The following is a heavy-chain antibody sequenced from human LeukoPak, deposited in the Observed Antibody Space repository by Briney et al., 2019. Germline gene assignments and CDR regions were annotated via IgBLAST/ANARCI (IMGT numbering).Heavy chain of an antibody. CDR3: AKAGIVVVPAAILLPDY. D-gene: IGHD2-2*01. V-gene: IGHV3-23*01. Sequence: GGSLRLSCAASRSTFSSYAMTWVRQAPGKGLEWVSAISGSGGSTYYADSVKGRFTISRDNSKNTLYLQMNSLRAEDTAVYYCAKAGIVVVPAAILLPDYWGQGTLVTVSS. CDR2: ISGSGGST. CDR1: RSTFSSYA. J-gene: IGHJ4*02.